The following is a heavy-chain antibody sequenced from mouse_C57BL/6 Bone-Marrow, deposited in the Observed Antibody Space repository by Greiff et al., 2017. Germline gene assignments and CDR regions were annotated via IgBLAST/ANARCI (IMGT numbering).Heavy chain of an antibody. CDR2: ISSGGSYT. J-gene: IGHJ2*01. V-gene: IGHV5-6*01. Sequence: EVQLVESGGDLVKPGGSLKLSCAASGFTFSSYGMSWVRQTPDKRLEWVATISSGGSYTYYPDSVKGRFTISRDNAKNTLYLQMSSLKSEDTAMYYCARHGDYGNPYCDYWGQGTTLTVSS. CDR1: GFTFSSYG. D-gene: IGHD2-1*01. CDR3: ARHGDYGNPYCDY.